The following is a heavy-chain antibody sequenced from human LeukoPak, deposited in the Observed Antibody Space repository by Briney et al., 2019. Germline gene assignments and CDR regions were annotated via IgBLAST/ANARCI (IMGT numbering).Heavy chain of an antibody. CDR1: GFTFSGYS. V-gene: IGHV3-21*04. Sequence: SGGSLRLSCAASGFTFSGYSVHWVRQPPGKGLEWVSSIFPSGGEIHYADSVRGRFTISRDNSKSTLSLQMNSLRAEDTAIYYCATYRQVLLPFESWGQGTLVTVSS. D-gene: IGHD2-8*02. CDR3: ATYRQVLLPFES. J-gene: IGHJ4*02. CDR2: IFPSGGEI.